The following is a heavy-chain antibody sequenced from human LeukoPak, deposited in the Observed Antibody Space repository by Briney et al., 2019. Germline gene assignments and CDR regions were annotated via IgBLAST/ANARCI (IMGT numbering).Heavy chain of an antibody. Sequence: GASVKVSCTASGYTFTGYYMHWVRQAPGQGLEWMGWINPNSGGTNYAQKFQGRVTMTRDTSISTAYMELSRLRSDDTAVYYCARGGFLEWLLIDYWGQGALVTVSS. CDR2: INPNSGGT. CDR3: ARGGFLEWLLIDY. V-gene: IGHV1-2*02. CDR1: GYTFTGYY. D-gene: IGHD3-3*01. J-gene: IGHJ4*02.